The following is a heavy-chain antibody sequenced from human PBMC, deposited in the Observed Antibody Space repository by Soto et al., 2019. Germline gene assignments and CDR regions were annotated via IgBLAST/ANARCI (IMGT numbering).Heavy chain of an antibody. D-gene: IGHD2-15*01. CDR2: IYYSGST. CDR3: ASYCSGGSCEHFDP. CDR1: GGSISSGDYY. Sequence: KSSETLSLTCTVSGGSISSGDYYWSWIRQPPGKGLEWIGYIYYSGSTYYNPSLKSRVTISVDTSKNQFSLKLSSVTAADTAVYYCASYCSGGSCEHFDPWGQGTLVTVSS. J-gene: IGHJ5*02. V-gene: IGHV4-30-4*01.